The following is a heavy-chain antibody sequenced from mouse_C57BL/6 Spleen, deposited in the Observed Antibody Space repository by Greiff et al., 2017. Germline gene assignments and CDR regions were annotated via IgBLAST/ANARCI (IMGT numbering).Heavy chain of an antibody. CDR2: INPSNGGT. V-gene: IGHV1-53*01. CDR3: ARGGIYYEYYYAMDY. Sequence: QVQLQQPGTELVKPGASVKLSCKASGYTFTSYWMHWVKQRPGQGLEWIGNINPSNGGTNYNEKFKSKATLTVDKSSSTAYMQLSSRTSEDSAVYCCARGGIYYEYYYAMDYWGQGTSVTVSS. D-gene: IGHD2-4*01. J-gene: IGHJ4*01. CDR1: GYTFTSYW.